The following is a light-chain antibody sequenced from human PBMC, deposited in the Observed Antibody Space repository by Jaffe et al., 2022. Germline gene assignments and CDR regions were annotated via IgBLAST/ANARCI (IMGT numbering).Light chain of an antibody. V-gene: IGKV1-9*01. Sequence: DIQLTQAPSLLSASIGDRVTISCRASQDIYSYLAWYQQKPGKAPKLLIFGTSSLQSGVPSRFSGSGSGTEFTLTISSLQPEDCATYYCQQLNSYSLTFGGGTKVEIK. CDR3: QQLNSYSLT. CDR2: GTS. J-gene: IGKJ4*01. CDR1: QDIYSY.